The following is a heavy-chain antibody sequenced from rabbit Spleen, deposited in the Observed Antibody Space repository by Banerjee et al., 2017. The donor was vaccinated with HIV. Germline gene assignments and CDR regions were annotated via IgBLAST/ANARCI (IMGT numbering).Heavy chain of an antibody. V-gene: IGHV1S40*01. J-gene: IGHJ6*01. Sequence: QSLEESGGDLVKPGASLTLTCTASGFSFSSGYDMCWVRQAPGKGLEWISCIAGSSSGFTYSATWAKGRFTISKTSSTTVTLQMTSLTAADTATYFCARDTGSSFSSYGMDLWGPGTLVTVS. CDR1: GFSFSSGYD. CDR3: ARDTGSSFSSYGMDL. D-gene: IGHD8-1*01. CDR2: IAGSSSGFT.